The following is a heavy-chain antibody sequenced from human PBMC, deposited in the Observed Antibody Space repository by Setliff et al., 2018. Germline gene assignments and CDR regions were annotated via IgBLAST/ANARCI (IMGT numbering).Heavy chain of an antibody. V-gene: IGHV1-2*04. D-gene: IGHD3-16*02. Sequence: ASVKVSCKASGYTFTGYYMHWVRQAPGQGLEWMGWINPNSGGTNYAQKFQGWVTMTRDTSISTAYMELSRLRSDDTAVYYCARGGLNEGWGSYRFEGYYYYGMDVWGQGTTVTVSS. CDR1: GYTFTGYY. CDR3: ARGGLNEGWGSYRFEGYYYYGMDV. J-gene: IGHJ6*02. CDR2: INPNSGGT.